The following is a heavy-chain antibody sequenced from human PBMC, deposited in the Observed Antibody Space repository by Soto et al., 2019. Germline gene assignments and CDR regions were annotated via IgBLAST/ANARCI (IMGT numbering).Heavy chain of an antibody. CDR1: GGSISSGGYY. CDR3: ARAGYSSSWYWFDP. V-gene: IGHV4-31*02. CDR2: IYYSGST. Sequence: LCGGSISSGGYYWSWIRQHPGKGLEWIGYIYYSGSTYYNPSLKSRVTISVDTSKNQFSLKLSSVTAADTAVYYCARAGYSSSWYWFDPWGQGTLVTVSS. D-gene: IGHD6-13*01. J-gene: IGHJ5*02.